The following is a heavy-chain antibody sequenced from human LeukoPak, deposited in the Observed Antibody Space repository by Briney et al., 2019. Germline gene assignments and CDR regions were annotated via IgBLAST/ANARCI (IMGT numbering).Heavy chain of an antibody. D-gene: IGHD3-22*01. CDR3: ARDQGYYYDSSGYYLGAY. Sequence: ASVKVSCKASGGTFISYAISWVRQAPGQGLEWMGGIIPIFGTANYAQKFQGRVTITADESTSTAYMELSSLRSEDTAVYYCARDQGYYYDSSGYYLGAYWGQGTLVTVSS. J-gene: IGHJ4*02. CDR1: GGTFISYA. V-gene: IGHV1-69*13. CDR2: IIPIFGTA.